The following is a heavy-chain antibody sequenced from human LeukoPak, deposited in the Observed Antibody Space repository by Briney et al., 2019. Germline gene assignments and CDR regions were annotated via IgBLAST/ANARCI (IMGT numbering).Heavy chain of an antibody. CDR2: INHSGST. J-gene: IGHJ4*02. CDR3: ARGTDTATVPDVLDY. V-gene: IGHV4-34*01. Sequence: SETLSLTCAVYGGSFCGYYWSWIRQPPGKGLEWIGEINHSGSTNYNPSLKSRVTISVDTSKNQFSLKLSSVTAADTAVYYCARGTDTATVPDVLDYWGQGTLVTVSS. D-gene: IGHD5-18*01. CDR1: GGSFCGYY.